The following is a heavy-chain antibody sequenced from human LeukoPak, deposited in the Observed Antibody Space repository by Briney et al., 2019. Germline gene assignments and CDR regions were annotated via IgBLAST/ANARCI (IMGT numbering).Heavy chain of an antibody. V-gene: IGHV3-15*01. CDR1: GFTFSNAW. CDR2: TKSKTDGGTT. J-gene: IGHJ3*02. CDR3: TSPLMITFGGVIAGDAFDI. Sequence: PGGSLRLSCAASGFTFSNAWMSWVRQAPGKGLEWVGRTKSKTDGGTTDYAAPVKGRFTISRDDSKNTLYLQMNSLKTEDTAVYYCTSPLMITFGGVIAGDAFDIWGQGTMVTVSS. D-gene: IGHD3-16*02.